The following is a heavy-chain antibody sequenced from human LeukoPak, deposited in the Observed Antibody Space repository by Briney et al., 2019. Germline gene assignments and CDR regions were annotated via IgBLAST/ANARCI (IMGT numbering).Heavy chain of an antibody. CDR1: GYSLSSGFY. J-gene: IGHJ5*02. CDR2: LFHSGST. Sequence: SETLSLTCTVSGYSLSSGFYWGWIRQPPGKGLEWIATLFHSGSTYYNPSLESRVTISMDTSKNQFSLRLISVTAADTALYYCARFVTRDNCCHPGVDTWGQGTPVTVSS. D-gene: IGHD1-1*01. V-gene: IGHV4-38-2*02. CDR3: ARFVTRDNCCHPGVDT.